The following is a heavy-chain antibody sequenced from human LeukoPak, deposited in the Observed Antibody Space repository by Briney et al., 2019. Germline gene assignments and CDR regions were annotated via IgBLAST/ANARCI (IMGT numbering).Heavy chain of an antibody. Sequence: MASETLSLTCTVSGGSISSYYWSWIRQPAGEGLEWIGRIYTSGSTNYNPSLKSRVTMSVDTSKNQFSLKLSSVTAADTAVYYCARDPGYDYVWGSYRSHGFDIWGQGTMVTVSS. J-gene: IGHJ3*02. D-gene: IGHD3-16*02. CDR2: IYTSGST. CDR3: ARDPGYDYVWGSYRSHGFDI. V-gene: IGHV4-4*07. CDR1: GGSISSYY.